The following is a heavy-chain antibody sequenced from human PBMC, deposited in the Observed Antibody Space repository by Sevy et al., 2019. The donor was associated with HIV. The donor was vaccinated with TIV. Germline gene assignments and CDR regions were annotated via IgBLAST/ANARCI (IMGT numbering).Heavy chain of an antibody. CDR3: AIIQEFYGSLQDY. CDR1: GFTFSSYS. CDR2: ISGRSGTT. J-gene: IGHJ4*02. Sequence: GGSLRLSCAASGFTFSSYSLNWVRQAPGKGLEWVSYISGRSGTTYYADSVKGRFTISRDNAKNSLYLQMNSLGDEDTAVYYYAIIQEFYGSLQDYWGQGTLVTVSS. D-gene: IGHD2-15*01. V-gene: IGHV3-48*02.